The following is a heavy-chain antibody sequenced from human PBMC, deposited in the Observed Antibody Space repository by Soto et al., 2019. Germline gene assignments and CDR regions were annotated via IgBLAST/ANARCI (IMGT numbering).Heavy chain of an antibody. CDR2: ISGSGGST. V-gene: IGHV3-23*01. CDR1: GFTFSSYA. Sequence: EVQLLESGGGLVXPGGSXRXSXAASGFTFSSYAMSWVRQAPGKGLEWVSVISGSGGSTYYADSVKGRFTISRDNSKNTLYLQMNSLRAEDTAVYYCAKGRGYCMSTSCYVGSDYWGQGTLVTVSS. J-gene: IGHJ4*02. D-gene: IGHD2-2*01. CDR3: AKGRGYCMSTSCYVGSDY.